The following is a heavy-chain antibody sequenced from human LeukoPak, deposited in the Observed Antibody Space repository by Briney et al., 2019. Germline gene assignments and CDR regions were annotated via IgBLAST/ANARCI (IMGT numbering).Heavy chain of an antibody. J-gene: IGHJ4*02. D-gene: IGHD4-17*01. CDR3: ARGGFSGDYDY. CDR2: ISNNGGST. V-gene: IGHV3-64*01. CDR1: GFTFSSYA. Sequence: GGSLRLSCAASGFTFSSYAMHWVRQAPGKGLEYVSTISNNGGSTYYANSVKGRFTIPRDNSKNTLYLQMGSLRAEDMAVYYCARGGFSGDYDYWGQRTLVTVSS.